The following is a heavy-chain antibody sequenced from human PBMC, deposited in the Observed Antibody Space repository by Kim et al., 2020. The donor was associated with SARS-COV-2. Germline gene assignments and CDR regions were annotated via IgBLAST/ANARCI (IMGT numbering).Heavy chain of an antibody. CDR2: ISSSRSTI. CDR3: ARLPVDYYYYMDV. CDR1: GFTFSDYY. Sequence: GGSLRLSCAASGFTFSDYYMSWIRQAPGKGLEWVSYISSSRSTIYYTDSVKGRFTISSDNAKNSLYLQMTSLRADDTAVYYCARLPVDYYYYMDVWGKGTAVTVSS. V-gene: IGHV3-11*01. J-gene: IGHJ6*03.